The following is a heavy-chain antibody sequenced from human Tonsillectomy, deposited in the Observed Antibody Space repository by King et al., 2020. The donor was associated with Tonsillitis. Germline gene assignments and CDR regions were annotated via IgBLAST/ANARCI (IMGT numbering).Heavy chain of an antibody. CDR3: AREVMMTEGGFDI. CDR2: INEDGSEK. D-gene: IGHD3-16*01. J-gene: IGHJ3*02. V-gene: IGHV3-7*05. Sequence: VQLVESGGGLVQPGGSLILSCAASGFTFRSYWMNWVRQAPGKGLEVGANINEDGSEKFYVDSGKGRLTISRDNAMNSLYLQMNSLRAEDTAVYYCAREVMMTEGGFDIWGQGTMVTVSS. CDR1: GFTFRSYW.